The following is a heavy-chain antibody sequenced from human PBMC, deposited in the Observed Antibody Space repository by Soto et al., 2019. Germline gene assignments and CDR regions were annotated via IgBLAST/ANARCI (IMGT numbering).Heavy chain of an antibody. D-gene: IGHD2-21*02. Sequence: QVQLVESGGGVVQPGRSLRLSCAASGFTFSSYGMHWVRQAPGKGLEWVAVIWYDGSNKYYADSVKGRFTISRDNSKNTLYLQMNSLRAEDTAVYYCARYQHGDCAGGFDYWGQGTLVTVSS. CDR1: GFTFSSYG. V-gene: IGHV3-33*01. CDR2: IWYDGSNK. J-gene: IGHJ4*02. CDR3: ARYQHGDCAGGFDY.